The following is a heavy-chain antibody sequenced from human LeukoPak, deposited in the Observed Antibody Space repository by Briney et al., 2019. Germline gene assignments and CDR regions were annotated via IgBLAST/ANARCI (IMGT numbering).Heavy chain of an antibody. D-gene: IGHD3-22*01. J-gene: IGHJ3*02. Sequence: SETLSLTCTVSGGSISAYYWNWIRQSPGKGLEWIGYIYHTGSTKHNPSFKSRVTISVDTSKNQFSLKLTSVTAADTAVYYCASLADWYYYDDSGYPLGAFDIWGQGTMVTVSS. CDR1: GGSISAYY. V-gene: IGHV4-59*01. CDR3: ASLADWYYYDDSGYPLGAFDI. CDR2: IYHTGST.